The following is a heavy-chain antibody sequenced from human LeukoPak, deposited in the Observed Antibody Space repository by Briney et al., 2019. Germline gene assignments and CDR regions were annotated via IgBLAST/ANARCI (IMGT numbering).Heavy chain of an antibody. J-gene: IGHJ4*02. Sequence: RASVKVSCKASGYTFTSYAMHWVRQAPGQRLEWMGWINAGNGNTKYSQKFQGRVTITRDTSASTAYMELSSLRSEDTAVYYCAREGSSGWYRDLYHFDYWGQGTLVTVSS. CDR1: GYTFTSYA. CDR2: INAGNGNT. D-gene: IGHD6-19*01. V-gene: IGHV1-3*01. CDR3: AREGSSGWYRDLYHFDY.